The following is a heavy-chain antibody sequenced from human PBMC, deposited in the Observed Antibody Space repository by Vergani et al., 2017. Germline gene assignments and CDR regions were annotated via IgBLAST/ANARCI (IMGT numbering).Heavy chain of an antibody. CDR3: AREKAQWLPPQTYMDV. Sequence: EVQLVESGGGLVQPGGSLRLSCAASGFTVSSNYMSWVRQAPGKGLEWVSVIYSGGSTYYADSVKGRFTISRDNSKNTLYLQMNSLRAEDTAVYYCAREKAQWLPPQTYMDVWGQGTTVTVSS. CDR2: IYSGGST. J-gene: IGHJ6*02. V-gene: IGHV3-66*02. D-gene: IGHD6-19*01. CDR1: GFTVSSNY.